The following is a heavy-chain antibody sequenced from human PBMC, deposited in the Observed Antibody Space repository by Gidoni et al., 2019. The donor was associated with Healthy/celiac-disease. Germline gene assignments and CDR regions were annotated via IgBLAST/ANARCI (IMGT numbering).Heavy chain of an antibody. V-gene: IGHV1-2*02. J-gene: IGHJ4*02. D-gene: IGHD1-1*01. CDR3: AAERGLDYGDY. CDR2: GGGT. Sequence: GGGTNYAQKFQGRVTMTRDTSISTAYMELSRLRSDDTAVYYCAAERGLDYGDYWGQGTLVTVSS.